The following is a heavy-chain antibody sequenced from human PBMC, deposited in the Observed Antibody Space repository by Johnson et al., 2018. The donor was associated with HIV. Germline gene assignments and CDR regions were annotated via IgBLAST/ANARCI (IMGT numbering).Heavy chain of an antibody. CDR1: GFTFSSFA. J-gene: IGHJ3*01. CDR3: ARDQRGGYSYGDTFDF. CDR2: ISFDGNNK. D-gene: IGHD5-18*01. Sequence: VQLVESGGGLVQPGRSLRLSCAASGFTFSSFAMHWVRQAPGKGLEWVTFISFDGNNKYYGDSVKGRFTISRDNSKNMLYLLMNSLRADDTAVYYCARDQRGGYSYGDTFDFWGQGTMVTVSS. V-gene: IGHV3-30-3*01.